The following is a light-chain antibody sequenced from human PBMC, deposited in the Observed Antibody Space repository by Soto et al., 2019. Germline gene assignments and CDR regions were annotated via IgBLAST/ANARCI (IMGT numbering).Light chain of an antibody. Sequence: EIVLTQSPATLFLFPGERATLCCRASQSISTYLAWYHQRSGQAPRLLIFDASYRATGIPARFSGSGSGTDFTLTISSLEPEDFAVYYCQQRSNWITFGGGTKVDIK. CDR1: QSISTY. CDR2: DAS. V-gene: IGKV3-11*01. CDR3: QQRSNWIT. J-gene: IGKJ4*01.